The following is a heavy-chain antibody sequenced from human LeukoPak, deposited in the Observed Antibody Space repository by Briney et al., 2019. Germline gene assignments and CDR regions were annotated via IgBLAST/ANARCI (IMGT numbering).Heavy chain of an antibody. CDR3: ARETAAGTDGAFDI. V-gene: IGHV1-2*02. J-gene: IGHJ3*02. CDR2: INPNVGGT. Sequence: ASVKVSCKASGYTFTAYYIHWVRQAPGQGLEWMGWINPNVGGTYYAQKFQGRVTMTRDTSISTAYMGLSRLRSDDTAVYYCARETAAGTDGAFDIWGQGTMVTVSS. D-gene: IGHD6-13*01. CDR1: GYTFTAYY.